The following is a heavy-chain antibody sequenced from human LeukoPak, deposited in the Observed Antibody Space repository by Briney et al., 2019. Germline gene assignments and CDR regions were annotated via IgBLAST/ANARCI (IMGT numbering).Heavy chain of an antibody. Sequence: SETLSLTCTVSGGSISSSSYYWGWIRQPPGKGLEWIGSIYHSGSTNYNPSLKSRVTISVDKSKNQFSLKLSSVTAADTAVYYCARVGSSWSIGIWGQGTLVTVSS. CDR1: GGSISSSSYY. CDR3: ARVGSSWSIGI. J-gene: IGHJ4*02. CDR2: IYHSGST. V-gene: IGHV4-39*07. D-gene: IGHD6-13*01.